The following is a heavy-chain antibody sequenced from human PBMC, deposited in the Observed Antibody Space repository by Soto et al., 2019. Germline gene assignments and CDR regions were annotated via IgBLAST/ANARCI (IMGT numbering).Heavy chain of an antibody. CDR3: ANALGLYYFDY. J-gene: IGHJ4*02. CDR1: GYTFTSYA. V-gene: IGHV1-3*01. CDR2: INAGNGNT. D-gene: IGHD3-16*01. Sequence: QVQLVQSGAEVKKPGASVKVSCKDSGYTFTSYAMHWVRQAPGQRLEWMGWINAGNGNTKYSQKFQGRVTITRDTSASTASMELSSLRSEDTAVYYCANALGLYYFDYWGQGTLGTVSS.